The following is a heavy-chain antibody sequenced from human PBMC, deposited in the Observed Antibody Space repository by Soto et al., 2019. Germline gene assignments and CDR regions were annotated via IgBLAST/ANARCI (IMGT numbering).Heavy chain of an antibody. D-gene: IGHD5-12*01. CDR2: INHSGST. J-gene: IGHJ5*02. V-gene: IGHV4-34*01. Sequence: SETLSLTCAVYGGSFSGYYWSWIRQPPGKGLEWIGEINHSGSTNYNPSLKSRVTISVDTSKNQFSLKLSSVTAADTAVYYCAVSPYSGYDSGFDPWGQGTLVTVSS. CDR3: AVSPYSGYDSGFDP. CDR1: GGSFSGYY.